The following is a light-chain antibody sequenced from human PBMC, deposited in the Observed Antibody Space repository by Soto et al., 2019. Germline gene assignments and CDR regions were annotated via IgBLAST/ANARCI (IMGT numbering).Light chain of an antibody. Sequence: QPASVSGSPGQSITISCTGTSSDVGGYNYVSWYQQHPGKAPKLMIYHVTNRPSGVSNRFSGSKSGSTASLTISGLQAEDEADYYCSSYTGSSTYVFGTGTKVTVL. V-gene: IGLV2-14*01. J-gene: IGLJ1*01. CDR3: SSYTGSSTYV. CDR1: SSDVGGYNY. CDR2: HVT.